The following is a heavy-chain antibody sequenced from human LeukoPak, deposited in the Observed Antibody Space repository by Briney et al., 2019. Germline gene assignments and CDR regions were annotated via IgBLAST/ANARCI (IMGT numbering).Heavy chain of an antibody. V-gene: IGHV4-34*01. J-gene: IGHJ6*03. CDR2: IYYSGST. CDR3: ASHYYYYYMDV. CDR1: GGSFSDYY. Sequence: SETLSLTCAVYGGSFSDYYWSWIRQPPGKGLEWIGSIYYSGSTYYNPSLKSRVTISVDTSKNQFSLKLSSVTAADTAVYYCASHYYYYYMDVWGKGTTVTVSS.